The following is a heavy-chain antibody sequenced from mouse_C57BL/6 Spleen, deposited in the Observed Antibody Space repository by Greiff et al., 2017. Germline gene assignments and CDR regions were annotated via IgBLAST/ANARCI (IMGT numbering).Heavy chain of an antibody. J-gene: IGHJ3*01. V-gene: IGHV5-17*01. CDR3: ARDFYYGTPFAY. Sequence: EVQLQESGGGLVKPGGSLKLSCAASGFTFSDYGMHWVRQAPEKGLEWVAYISSGSSTIYYADTVKGRFTISRDNAKNTLFLQMTSLRSEDTAMYYCARDFYYGTPFAYWGQGTLVTVSA. CDR2: ISSGSSTI. CDR1: GFTFSDYG. D-gene: IGHD1-1*01.